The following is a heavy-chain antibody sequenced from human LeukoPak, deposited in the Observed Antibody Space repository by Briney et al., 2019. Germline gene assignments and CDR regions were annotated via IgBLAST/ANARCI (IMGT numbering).Heavy chain of an antibody. Sequence: GGSLRLSCAASGFTFSNAWMSWVRQAPGKGLEWVGRIKSKTDGGTTDYAAPVKGRFTISRDDSKNTLYLQMNSLKTEDTAVYYCTIRCKNSGYHNWFDPWGQGTLVTVSS. V-gene: IGHV3-15*01. CDR2: IKSKTDGGTT. D-gene: IGHD5-12*01. CDR1: GFTFSNAW. CDR3: TIRCKNSGYHNWFDP. J-gene: IGHJ5*02.